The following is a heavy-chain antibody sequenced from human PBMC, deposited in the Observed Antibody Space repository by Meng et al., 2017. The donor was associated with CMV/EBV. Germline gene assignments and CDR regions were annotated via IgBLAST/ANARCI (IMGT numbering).Heavy chain of an antibody. CDR2: IYYSGST. CDR3: ARQGYYYDIGWFDP. V-gene: IGHV4-39*01. CDR1: GFPFSNYW. J-gene: IGHJ5*02. Sequence: GSLRLSCAASGFPFSNYWMNWARQAPGKGLEWIGSIYYSGSTYYNPSLKSRVTISVDTSKNQFSLKLSSVTAADTAVYYCARQGYYYDIGWFDPWGQGTLVTVSS. D-gene: IGHD3-22*01.